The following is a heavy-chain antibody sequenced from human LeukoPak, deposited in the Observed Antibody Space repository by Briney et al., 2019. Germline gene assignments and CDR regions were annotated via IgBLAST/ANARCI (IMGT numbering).Heavy chain of an antibody. Sequence: GGSLRLSCAASGFTFSSYSMNWVRQAPGKGLEWVSYISSSSSTIYYADSVKGRFTISRDNAKNSLYLQMNSLRDEDTAVYYCAMDSSSWAYYYYYMDVWGKGTTVTASS. D-gene: IGHD6-13*01. CDR3: AMDSSSWAYYYYYMDV. CDR2: ISSSSSTI. CDR1: GFTFSSYS. J-gene: IGHJ6*03. V-gene: IGHV3-48*02.